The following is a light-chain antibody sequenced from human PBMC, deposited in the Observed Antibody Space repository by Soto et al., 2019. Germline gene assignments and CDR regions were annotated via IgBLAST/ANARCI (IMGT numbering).Light chain of an antibody. CDR1: QSVSSY. V-gene: IGKV3-11*01. CDR2: DAS. Sequence: EIVLTQSPATLSLSPGERATLSCRASQSVSSYLAWYQQKPGQAPRLLIYDASNRATGIPARFSGSGSGTDFTLTISSLEPEDFAVYYCQRRPTFGQGTKLEIK. CDR3: QRRPT. J-gene: IGKJ2*01.